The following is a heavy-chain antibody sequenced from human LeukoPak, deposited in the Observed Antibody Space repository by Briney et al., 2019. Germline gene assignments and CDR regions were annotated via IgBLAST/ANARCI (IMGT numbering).Heavy chain of an antibody. D-gene: IGHD4-11*01. J-gene: IGHJ6*03. CDR1: GFTFSSYW. Sequence: PRGSLRLSCAASGFTFSSYWMHWVRQAPGKGLVWVSRIKSDGSNTNYADSVKGRFTISRDNAKNSLYLQMSSLRAEDTAVYYCTRVEETATTAAIIRKYSYYYYYMDVWGKGNTVTVSS. V-gene: IGHV3-74*01. CDR2: IKSDGSNT. CDR3: TRVEETATTAAIIRKYSYYYYYMDV.